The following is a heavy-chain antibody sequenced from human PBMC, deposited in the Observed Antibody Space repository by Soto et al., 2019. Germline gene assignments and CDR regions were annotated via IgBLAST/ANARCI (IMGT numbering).Heavy chain of an antibody. CDR2: IYHTGAA. Sequence: QVQLQESGPGLVKPSQTLSVTCTVSGGSLSSDNFFCSWVRQHPETGLEWVGYIYHTGAAYYNPSLKSRLTISLDTSKNRFSLSLISVTAADTAVYYCAREVISPATSDAFDIWGQGTMVTVSS. V-gene: IGHV4-31*03. CDR3: AREVISPATSDAFDI. J-gene: IGHJ3*02. CDR1: GGSLSSDNFF. D-gene: IGHD1-26*01.